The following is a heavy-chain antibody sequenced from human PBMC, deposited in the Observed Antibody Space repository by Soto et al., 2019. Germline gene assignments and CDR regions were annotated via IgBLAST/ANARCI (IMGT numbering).Heavy chain of an antibody. V-gene: IGHV5-51*01. CDR3: ARPLALNYDFWTGPAGVHGRPVPGYMDV. D-gene: IGHD3-3*01. J-gene: IGHJ6*03. CDR1: GYSFTSYW. CDR2: IYPGDSDT. Sequence: PGESLKISCKGSGYSFTSYWIGWVRQMPGKGLEWMGIIYPGDSDTRYSPSFQGQVTISADKSISTAYLQWSSLKASDTAMYYCARPLALNYDFWTGPAGVHGRPVPGYMDVWGKGTTVTVSS.